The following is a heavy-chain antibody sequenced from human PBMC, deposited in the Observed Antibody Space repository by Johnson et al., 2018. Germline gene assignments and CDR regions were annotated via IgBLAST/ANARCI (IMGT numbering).Heavy chain of an antibody. J-gene: IGHJ6*02. CDR3: ARGVLRFLEWFQVYYYYGMDV. CDR2: INHSGST. Sequence: QAQLQQWGAGLLKPSETLSLTCAVYGGSFSGYYWSWIRQPPGKGLEWIGEINHSGSTNYNPSLKSRVTISVDTSKNQFSLKLSSVTAADTAVYYCARGVLRFLEWFQVYYYYGMDVWGQGTTVTVSS. D-gene: IGHD3-3*01. V-gene: IGHV4-34*01. CDR1: GGSFSGYY.